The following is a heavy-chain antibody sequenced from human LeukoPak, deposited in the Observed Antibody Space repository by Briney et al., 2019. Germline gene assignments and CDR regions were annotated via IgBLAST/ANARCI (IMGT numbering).Heavy chain of an antibody. V-gene: IGHV1-2*02. CDR2: INPNSGGT. D-gene: IGHD1-20*01. J-gene: IGHJ5*02. CDR3: ARVRGNWNPINWFDP. Sequence: ASVKVSCKASGYTFTGYYMHWVRQAPGQGLEWMGWINPNSGGTNYAQKFQGRVTMTRDTSISTAYMELSRLRSDDTAVYYCARVRGNWNPINWFDPWGQGTLVTVSS. CDR1: GYTFTGYY.